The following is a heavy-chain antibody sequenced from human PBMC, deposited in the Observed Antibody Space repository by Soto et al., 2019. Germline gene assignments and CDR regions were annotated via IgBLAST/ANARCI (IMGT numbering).Heavy chain of an antibody. D-gene: IGHD6-19*01. CDR3: AKEKTYSSGWDGLDV. CDR2: ISGSGGST. V-gene: IGHV3-23*01. CDR1: GFTFSSYA. J-gene: IGHJ6*02. Sequence: EVQLLESGGGLVQPGGSMRLSCVASGFTFSSYAMSWVRQAPGKGLEWVSAISGSGGSTYYADSVKGRFTISRDNSKNTRYLQMNSLRAEDTAVYYCAKEKTYSSGWDGLDVWGQGTTVTVSS.